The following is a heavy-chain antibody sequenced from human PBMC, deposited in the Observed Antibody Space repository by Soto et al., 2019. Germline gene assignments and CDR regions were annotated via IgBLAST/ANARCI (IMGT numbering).Heavy chain of an antibody. D-gene: IGHD3-10*01. V-gene: IGHV3-73*02. J-gene: IGHJ4*02. Sequence: EVQLVESGGGLVQPGGSLKLSCAASGFTFSGSAMHWVRQASGKGLEWVGRIRSTPNSYATAYAASVKGRFTISRDDSKYTAYLQMNSLKTEDTAVYYCCAIRGGQPDYWGQGTLVSVSS. CDR2: IRSTPNSYAT. CDR3: CAIRGGQPDY. CDR1: GFTFSGSA.